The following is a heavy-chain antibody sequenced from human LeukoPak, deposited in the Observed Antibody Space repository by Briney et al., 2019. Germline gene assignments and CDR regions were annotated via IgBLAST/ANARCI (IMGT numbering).Heavy chain of an antibody. V-gene: IGHV4-39*07. J-gene: IGHJ4*02. Sequence: PSETLSLTRAVSGDSISSSPYYWVWIRQPPGKGLEWIGGVFYSGTTYYNPSLKSRVTISVDTSKNQFSLQLRSVTAADTAVYYCARGGYQQTSTFDFWGQGTLVTVSS. CDR1: GDSISSSPYY. D-gene: IGHD5-18*01. CDR2: VFYSGTT. CDR3: ARGGYQQTSTFDF.